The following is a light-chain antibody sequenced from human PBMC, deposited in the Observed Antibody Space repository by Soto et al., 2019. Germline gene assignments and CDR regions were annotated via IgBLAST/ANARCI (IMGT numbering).Light chain of an antibody. CDR1: QSVGNY. CDR3: QQRNSWSPPFP. Sequence: EIVLTLSLATLSLSPEDRAPLSSRGIQSVGNYLAWYQQKPGQAPRILIYDAAKRATGIPARFSGSGSGTDFTLTISSLEPEDFAVYYWQQRNSWSPPFPVGQVTRLENK. V-gene: IGKV3-11*01. J-gene: IGKJ5*01. CDR2: DAA.